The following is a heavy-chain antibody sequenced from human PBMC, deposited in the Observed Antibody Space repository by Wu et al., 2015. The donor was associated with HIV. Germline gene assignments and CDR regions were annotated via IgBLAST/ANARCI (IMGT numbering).Heavy chain of an antibody. J-gene: IGHJ6*03. CDR3: ARCYYGFGSYYYYYYYMDV. D-gene: IGHD3-10*01. CDR2: IIPIFGTA. V-gene: IGHV1-69*12. Sequence: QVQLVQSGAEVKKPGSSVKVSCKASGGTFSSYAISWVRQAPGQGLEWMGGIIPIFGTANYAQKFQGRVTITADESTSTAYMELSSLRSEDTAVYYCARCYYGFGSYYYYYYYMDVWGKGTTVTVSS. CDR1: GGTFSSYA.